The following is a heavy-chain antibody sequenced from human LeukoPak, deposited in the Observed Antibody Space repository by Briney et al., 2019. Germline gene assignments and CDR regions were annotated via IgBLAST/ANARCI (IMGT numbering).Heavy chain of an antibody. Sequence: GGSLRLSCVASDFTFSFYCMTWVRQAPGKGLECVANILPDGSQKYYVDSVKGQFTISRDNPKNSLYLQINSLRVDDTAVYYCGRLAHNAWYAIDHWGQGTLVTVPS. V-gene: IGHV3-7*01. D-gene: IGHD6-13*01. CDR1: DFTFSFYC. J-gene: IGHJ4*02. CDR2: ILPDGSQK. CDR3: GRLAHNAWYAIDH.